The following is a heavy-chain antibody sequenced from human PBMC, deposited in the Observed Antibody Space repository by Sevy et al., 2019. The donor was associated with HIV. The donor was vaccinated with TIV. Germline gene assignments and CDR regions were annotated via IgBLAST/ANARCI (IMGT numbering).Heavy chain of an antibody. CDR3: ARDWPDMITFGGVIDY. V-gene: IGHV3-30-3*01. CDR2: ISYDGSNK. Sequence: GGSLRLSCAASGFTFSSYAMHWVRQAPGKGLEWVAVISYDGSNKYYADSVKGRFIISRDNSKNTLYLQMNSLRAEDTAVYYCARDWPDMITFGGVIDYWGQGTLVTVSS. D-gene: IGHD3-16*01. CDR1: GFTFSSYA. J-gene: IGHJ4*02.